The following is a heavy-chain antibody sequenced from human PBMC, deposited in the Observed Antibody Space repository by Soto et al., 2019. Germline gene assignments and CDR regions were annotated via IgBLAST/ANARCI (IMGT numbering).Heavy chain of an antibody. CDR3: ARDRGLLGNDT. V-gene: IGHV1-69*05. CDR1: GGTFSSNS. D-gene: IGHD3-3*02. Sequence: QVQLVQSGAAMKKPGSSVKVTCKASGGTFSSNSISWVRQAPGQGLEWMGGVIPTFGTAKYAQKFQGRVTITSDESTSTSYMELRSLTSEDTAVYYCARDRGLLGNDTWGQGTLVSVSS. CDR2: VIPTFGTA. J-gene: IGHJ5*02.